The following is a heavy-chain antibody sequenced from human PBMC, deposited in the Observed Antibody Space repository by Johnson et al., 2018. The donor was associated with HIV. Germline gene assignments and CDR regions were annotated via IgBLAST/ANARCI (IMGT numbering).Heavy chain of an antibody. CDR1: GFIFNKYA. CDR2: ISGSGSGT. J-gene: IGHJ3*02. V-gene: IGHV3-23*04. Sequence: VQLVESGGGVVQPGRSLRLSCAASGFIFNKYAMNWVRQAPGKGLEWVSAISGSGSGTYYADSVTGRFTISRDNSKNTLYLQMNSLRAEDTAVYYCARSSTVVTPHDIWGQGTMVTVSS. CDR3: ARSSTVVTPHDI. D-gene: IGHD4-23*01.